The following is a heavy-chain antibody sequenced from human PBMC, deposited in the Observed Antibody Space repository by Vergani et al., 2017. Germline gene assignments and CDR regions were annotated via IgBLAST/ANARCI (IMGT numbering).Heavy chain of an antibody. CDR1: GYSFTNYW. V-gene: IGHV5-51*01. J-gene: IGHJ4*02. CDR3: AXDEAILWRSPVFDY. D-gene: IGHD3-10*01. CDR2: FYPGDSNT. Sequence: EVQLVQSGAEVKKPGESVKISCKGSGYSFTNYWIAWVRQMPGKGLEWMGIFYPGDSNTRYSPSFQGQVTFSADKSISTAYLQWNSLRAEDTAVYYCAXDEAILWRSPVFDYWGQGTLVTVSS.